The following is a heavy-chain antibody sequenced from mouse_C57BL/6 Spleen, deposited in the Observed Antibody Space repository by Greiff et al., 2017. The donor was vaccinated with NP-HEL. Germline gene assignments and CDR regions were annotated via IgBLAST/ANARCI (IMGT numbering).Heavy chain of an antibody. J-gene: IGHJ3*01. V-gene: IGHV1-26*01. Sequence: VQLQQSGPELVKPGASVKISCKASGYTFTDYYMNWVKQSHGKSLEWIGDINPNNGGTSYNQKFKGKATLTVDKSSSTAYMELRSLTSEDSAVYYCARGGNYARAYWGQGTLVTVSA. CDR2: INPNNGGT. CDR1: GYTFTDYY. D-gene: IGHD2-1*01. CDR3: ARGGNYARAY.